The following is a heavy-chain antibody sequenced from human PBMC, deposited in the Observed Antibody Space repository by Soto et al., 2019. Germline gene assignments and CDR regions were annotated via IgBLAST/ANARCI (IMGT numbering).Heavy chain of an antibody. D-gene: IGHD3-9*01. J-gene: IGHJ4*02. V-gene: IGHV3-66*01. CDR3: ATLTKYDILTGFYPC. CDR2: IYSDGST. Sequence: EVHLVESGGGLVQPGGSLRLSCAASGFTVNSNYMSWVRQAPGKGLERVSVIYSDGSTYYADPVQGRFIIYRDNSNNPLYFQMNSLRAEDTGVYYCATLTKYDILTGFYPCWGQGTLVTVSS. CDR1: GFTVNSNY.